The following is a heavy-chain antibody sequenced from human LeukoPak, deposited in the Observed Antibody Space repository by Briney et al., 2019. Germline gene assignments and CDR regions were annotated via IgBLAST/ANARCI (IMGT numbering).Heavy chain of an antibody. D-gene: IGHD4-17*01. Sequence: SATLSLTCTVSGGSISSYYWSWIRQPPGKGLEWIGYIYYSGSTNYNPSLKSRVTISVDTSKNQFSLKLSSVTAADTAVYYCARGTVTTSDYWGQGTLVTVSS. CDR1: GGSISSYY. J-gene: IGHJ4*02. CDR2: IYYSGST. V-gene: IGHV4-59*01. CDR3: ARGTVTTSDY.